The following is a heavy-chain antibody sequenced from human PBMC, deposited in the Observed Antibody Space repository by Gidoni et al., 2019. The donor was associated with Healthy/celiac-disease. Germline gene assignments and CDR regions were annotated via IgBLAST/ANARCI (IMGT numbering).Heavy chain of an antibody. J-gene: IGHJ1*01. Sequence: QVQLQESGPGLVKPSQTLSLTCTVPGGSISRGGYYWSWILQHPGKGLEWIGYIYYSRSTYYNPSLKSRVTISVDTSKNQFSLKLSSVTAADTAVYYCASSAEYYYDSREEHWGQGTLVTVSS. CDR3: ASSAEYYYDSREEH. D-gene: IGHD3-22*01. CDR2: IYYSRST. V-gene: IGHV4-31*03. CDR1: GGSISRGGYY.